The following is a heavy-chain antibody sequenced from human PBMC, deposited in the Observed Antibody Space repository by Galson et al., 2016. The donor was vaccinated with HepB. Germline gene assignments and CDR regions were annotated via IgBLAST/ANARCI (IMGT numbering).Heavy chain of an antibody. J-gene: IGHJ4*02. Sequence: SLRLSCAASGFIFSNYAMSWVRQAPGKGLEWVSTITGGSTNTYYADSVKAQFAISRDNSKNMLFLQMTSLRAEDTAVYYCAKYGSTSRPYYLDSWGQGTLVTVSS. CDR2: ITGGSTNT. CDR3: AKYGSTSRPYYLDS. CDR1: GFIFSNYA. V-gene: IGHV3-23*01. D-gene: IGHD3-10*01.